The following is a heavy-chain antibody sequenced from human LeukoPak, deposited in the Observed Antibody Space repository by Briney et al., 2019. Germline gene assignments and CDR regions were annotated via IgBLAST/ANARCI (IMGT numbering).Heavy chain of an antibody. Sequence: ASVKVSCKASGYTFTNYGVSWVRQAPGQGLEWMGWISGYNGYTNYAQKFQFRVTMTTDTSTSTAYVELRSLRSDDTAVYYCARDGVVVVPAAIIYYYYMDVWGKGTTVTVSS. J-gene: IGHJ6*03. V-gene: IGHV1-18*01. CDR1: GYTFTNYG. D-gene: IGHD2-2*01. CDR3: ARDGVVVVPAAIIYYYYMDV. CDR2: ISGYNGYT.